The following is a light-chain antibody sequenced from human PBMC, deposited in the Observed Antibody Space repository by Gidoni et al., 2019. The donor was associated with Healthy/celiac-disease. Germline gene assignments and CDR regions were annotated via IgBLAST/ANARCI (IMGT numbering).Light chain of an antibody. J-gene: IGKJ2*02. V-gene: IGKV2-28*01. CDR1: QSLLHSNGYNY. CDR2: LGS. CDR3: PWT. Sequence: DIVMTQSPLSLPVTPGEPASISCRSSQSLLHSNGYNYLDWYLQKPGQSPQLLIYLGSNRASGVPDRFSGSGSGTDFTLKISRVEAEDVGVYYCPWTFXQXTKLEIK.